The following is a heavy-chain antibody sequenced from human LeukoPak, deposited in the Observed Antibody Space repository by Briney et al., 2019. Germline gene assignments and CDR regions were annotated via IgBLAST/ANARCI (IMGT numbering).Heavy chain of an antibody. V-gene: IGHV1-69*04. CDR1: GYTFTTYD. Sequence: SVKVSCKASGYTFTTYDISWVRQAPGQGLEWMGRIIPILGIANYAQKFQGRVTITADKSTSTAYMELSSLRSEDTAVYYCARGLITMVRGVIYSGLDYWGQGTLVTVSS. J-gene: IGHJ4*02. CDR2: IIPILGIA. CDR3: ARGLITMVRGVIYSGLDY. D-gene: IGHD3-10*01.